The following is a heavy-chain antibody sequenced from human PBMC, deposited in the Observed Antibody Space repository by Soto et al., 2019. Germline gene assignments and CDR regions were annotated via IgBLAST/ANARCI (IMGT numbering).Heavy chain of an antibody. Sequence: PSETLSLTCTVSGGSISSSSYYWGWIRQPPGKGLEWIWIIYYSGSTYYNPSLKSRVTISVDTSKNQFSLKLSSVTAADTAVYYCARHAGRIAAAGTGDYYYYGMDVWGQGTTVTVSS. J-gene: IGHJ6*02. V-gene: IGHV4-39*01. D-gene: IGHD6-13*01. CDR3: ARHAGRIAAAGTGDYYYYGMDV. CDR1: GGSISSSSYY. CDR2: IYYSGST.